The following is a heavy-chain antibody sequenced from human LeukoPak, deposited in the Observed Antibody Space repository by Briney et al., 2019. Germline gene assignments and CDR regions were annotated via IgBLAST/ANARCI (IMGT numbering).Heavy chain of an antibody. CDR3: VSDLSQQLVVDY. J-gene: IGHJ4*02. V-gene: IGHV1-46*01. D-gene: IGHD6-6*01. Sequence: ASVKVSCKASGYTFTSYYMHWVRQAPGQGLEWMGIINPSGGSTSYAQKFKGRVTMTRDTSTSTVYMELSSLRSEDTAVYYCVSDLSQQLVVDYWGQGTLVTVSS. CDR1: GYTFTSYY. CDR2: INPSGGST.